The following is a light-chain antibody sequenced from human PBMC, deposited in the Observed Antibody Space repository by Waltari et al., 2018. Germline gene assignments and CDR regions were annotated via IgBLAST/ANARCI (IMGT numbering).Light chain of an antibody. CDR3: QYYGSSPVT. J-gene: IGKJ4*01. V-gene: IGKV3-20*01. CDR1: ESVSASY. Sequence: EIVLTQSPGTPSLSPGERDTPSCRASESVSASYLAWYQQKPGQAPRLLIYGASSRATGIPDRFSGSGSGTDFTLTISRLEPEDFAIYYCQYYGSSPVTFGGGTKVEI. CDR2: GAS.